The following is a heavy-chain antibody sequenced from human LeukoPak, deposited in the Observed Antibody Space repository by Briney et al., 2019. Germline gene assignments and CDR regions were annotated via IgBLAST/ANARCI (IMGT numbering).Heavy chain of an antibody. V-gene: IGHV1-46*01. CDR3: ARVRYSGSYLFDY. Sequence: ASVKVSCKASGYTFTNYYMHWVRQAPGQGLEWMGIINPSGDTTSYAQKFQGRVTMTRDTSISTAYMELSRLRSDDTAVYYCARVRYSGSYLFDYWGQGTLVTVSS. D-gene: IGHD1-26*01. J-gene: IGHJ4*02. CDR2: INPSGDTT. CDR1: GYTFTNYY.